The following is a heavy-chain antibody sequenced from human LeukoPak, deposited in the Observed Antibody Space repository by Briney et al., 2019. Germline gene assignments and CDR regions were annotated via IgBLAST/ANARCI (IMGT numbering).Heavy chain of an antibody. CDR1: GFTFSDYY. CDR3: ARDRYSSSWYDY. D-gene: IGHD6-13*01. J-gene: IGHJ4*02. V-gene: IGHV3-11*01. CDR2: ISSSGSTI. Sequence: GSLRLSCAASGFTFSDYYMSWIRQAPGKGLEWVSYISSSGSTIYYADSVKGRFTISRDNAKNSLYLQMNSLRAEDTAVYYCARDRYSSSWYDYWGQGTLVTVSS.